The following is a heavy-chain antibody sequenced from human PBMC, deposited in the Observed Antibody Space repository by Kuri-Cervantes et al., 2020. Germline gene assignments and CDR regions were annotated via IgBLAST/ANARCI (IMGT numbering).Heavy chain of an antibody. CDR3: ARGFRLYYYDSSGYYYYFDS. CDR1: GYFISSGYF. V-gene: IGHV4-38-2*01. J-gene: IGHJ4*02. Sequence: SETLSLTCDVSGYFISSGYFWGWIRQPPGKGLEWIGSIYHSGRAYYNPSLKSRVTVSVDTSKNQFSLKLTSVTAADTAVYYCARGFRLYYYDSSGYYYYFDSWGQGTLVTVSS. D-gene: IGHD3-22*01. CDR2: IYHSGRA.